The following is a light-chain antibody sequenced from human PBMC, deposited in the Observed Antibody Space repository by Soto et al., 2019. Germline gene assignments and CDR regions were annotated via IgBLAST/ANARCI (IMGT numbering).Light chain of an antibody. CDR3: QQYAVWPPQT. J-gene: IGKJ1*01. CDR2: GAS. V-gene: IGKV3-15*01. Sequence: EIVMTQSPATLSVSPGERASLSCRASQTVTSNLAWYQQKPGQAPRLLIYGASTRATGIPARFSGSGSGTDFTLTITSLQSEDFAVYDCQQYAVWPPQTFGQGTKVEIK. CDR1: QTVTSN.